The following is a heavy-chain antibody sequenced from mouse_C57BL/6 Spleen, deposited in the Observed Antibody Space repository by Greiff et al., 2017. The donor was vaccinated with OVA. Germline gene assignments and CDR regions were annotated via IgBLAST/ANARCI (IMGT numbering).Heavy chain of an antibody. J-gene: IGHJ3*01. CDR1: GFTFSSYG. Sequence: DVHLVESGGDLVKPGGSLKLSCAASGFTFSSYGMSWVRQTPDKRLEWVATISSGGSYTYYPDSVKGRFTISRDNAKNTLYLQMSSLKSEDTAMYYCARQYGNYGAYWGQGTLVTVSA. CDR2: ISSGGSYT. V-gene: IGHV5-6*01. CDR3: ARQYGNYGAY. D-gene: IGHD2-10*02.